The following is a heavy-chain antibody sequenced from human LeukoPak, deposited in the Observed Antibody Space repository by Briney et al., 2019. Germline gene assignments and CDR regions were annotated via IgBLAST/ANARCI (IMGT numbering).Heavy chain of an antibody. D-gene: IGHD6-19*01. CDR1: GFTFSTYW. J-gene: IGHJ4*02. CDR2: IKQDGSEK. Sequence: GGSLRLSCAASGFTFSTYWMSWVRQAPGKGLEWVANIKQDGSEKSYVDSVKGRFTISRDNSKNTLYLQTNSLRAEDTAIYYCAKDRDSSGWYGYYFDYWGQGTLVTVSS. V-gene: IGHV3-7*01. CDR3: AKDRDSSGWYGYYFDY.